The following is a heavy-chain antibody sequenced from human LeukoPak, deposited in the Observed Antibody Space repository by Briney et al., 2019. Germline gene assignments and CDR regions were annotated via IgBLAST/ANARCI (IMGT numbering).Heavy chain of an antibody. J-gene: IGHJ6*03. D-gene: IGHD2-15*01. CDR1: GGTFSSYA. CDR2: IIPIFGTA. CDR3: ARGVDIVVVVAAAPYYYYYMDV. V-gene: IGHV1-69*06. Sequence: ASVKVSCKASGGTFSSYAISWVRQAPGQGLEWMGGIIPIFGTANYAQKFQGRVTITADKSTSTAYMELSSLRSEDTAVYYCARGVDIVVVVAAAPYYYYYMDVWGKGTTVTVSS.